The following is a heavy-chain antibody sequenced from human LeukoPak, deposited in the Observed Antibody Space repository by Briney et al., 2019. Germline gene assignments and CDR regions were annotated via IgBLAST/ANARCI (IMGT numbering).Heavy chain of an antibody. Sequence: GASVKVSCKASGYTFTNYAISWVRQAPGQGLEWMGWISAYNGNTNYAQKLQGRVTMTTDTSTNTAYMELRSLRSDDTAVYYCARSKGGNILYYYYDMDVWGQGTTVTVSS. CDR3: ARSKGGNILYYYYDMDV. CDR2: ISAYNGNT. CDR1: GYTFTNYA. J-gene: IGHJ6*02. V-gene: IGHV1-18*01.